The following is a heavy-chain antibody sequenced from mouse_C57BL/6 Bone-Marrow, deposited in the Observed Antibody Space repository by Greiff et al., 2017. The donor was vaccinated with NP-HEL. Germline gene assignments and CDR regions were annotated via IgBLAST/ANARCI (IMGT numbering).Heavy chain of an antibody. Sequence: EVQLQQSGPELVKPGASVKMSCKASGYTFTDYNMHWVKQSHGKSLEWIGYINPNNGGTSYNQKFKGKATLTVNKSSSTAYMELRSLTSEDSAVYYCARSYDYDLYYFDYWGQGTTLTVSS. J-gene: IGHJ2*01. V-gene: IGHV1-22*01. D-gene: IGHD2-4*01. CDR2: INPNNGGT. CDR3: ARSYDYDLYYFDY. CDR1: GYTFTDYN.